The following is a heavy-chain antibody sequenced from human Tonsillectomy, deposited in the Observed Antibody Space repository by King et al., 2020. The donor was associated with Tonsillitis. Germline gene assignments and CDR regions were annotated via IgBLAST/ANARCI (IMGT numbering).Heavy chain of an antibody. J-gene: IGHJ3*02. V-gene: IGHV3-30-3*01. D-gene: IGHD1-20*01. CDR1: GFTFSSYA. CDR2: ISYDGSNK. CDR3: ARGLYNWNDVPDAFDI. Sequence: QLVQSGGGVVQPGRSLRLSCAASGFTFSSYAMHWVRQAPGKGLEWVAVISYDGSNKYYADSVKGRFTISRDNSKNTLYLQMNSLRAEDTAVYYCARGLYNWNDVPDAFDIWGQGTMVTVSS.